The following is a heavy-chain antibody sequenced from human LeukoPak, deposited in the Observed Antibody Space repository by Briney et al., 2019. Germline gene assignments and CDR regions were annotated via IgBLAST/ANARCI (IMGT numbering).Heavy chain of an antibody. D-gene: IGHD4-17*01. CDR3: AKDDYGDFRPNWFDP. CDR1: GFSFSNYG. CDR2: ITGHGDTT. V-gene: IGHV3-23*01. Sequence: GGTQRLSCAASGFSFSNYGMNWVRQAPGKGLEWVSGITGHGDTTYYADSVKGRFTISRDNSRNTVYLQMNSLRAEDTAVYYCAKDDYGDFRPNWFDPWGQGTLVTVSS. J-gene: IGHJ5*02.